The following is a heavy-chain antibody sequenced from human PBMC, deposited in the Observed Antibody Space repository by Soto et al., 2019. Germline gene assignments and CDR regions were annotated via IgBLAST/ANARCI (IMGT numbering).Heavy chain of an antibody. Sequence: ASVKVSCKASGYTFTDYYIHWVRQAPGQGLECMGWINPNSGGTDYAQKFQGRVTMTRDTSISTAYMELTRLRSDDTAVYYCARAHVGAMSCFDIWRQVPMVTASS. CDR2: INPNSGGT. J-gene: IGHJ3*02. V-gene: IGHV1-2*02. D-gene: IGHD1-26*01. CDR3: ARAHVGAMSCFDI. CDR1: GYTFTDYY.